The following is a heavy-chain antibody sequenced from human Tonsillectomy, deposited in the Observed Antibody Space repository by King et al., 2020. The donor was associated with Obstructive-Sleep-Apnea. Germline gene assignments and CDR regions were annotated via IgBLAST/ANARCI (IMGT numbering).Heavy chain of an antibody. V-gene: IGHV7-4-1*01. Sequence: QLVQSGSELKKPGASLKVSCRASGYTFSSNGMSWVRQAPGQGLEWMGWINTKTGNPTYAQAFTGRIVFSLDTSVSTAYLQIRSLETEDTAVYFCAGVQSGTNSFDYWGQGTLVTVSS. CDR1: GYTFSSNG. J-gene: IGHJ4*02. CDR2: INTKTGNP. CDR3: AGVQSGTNSFDY. D-gene: IGHD1-26*01.